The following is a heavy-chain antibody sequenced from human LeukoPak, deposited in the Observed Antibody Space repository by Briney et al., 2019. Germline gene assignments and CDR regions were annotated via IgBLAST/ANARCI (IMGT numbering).Heavy chain of an antibody. J-gene: IGHJ4*02. D-gene: IGHD3-3*01. Sequence: GGSLRLSCEASEFTFSSYSMNWVRQAPGKGLEWVSYITNSGNSKSYADSVKGRFTISRDNTKNSLYLQMNGLRAEDTAVYYCARDRNDFWSGYYDYWGQGTLVTVSS. CDR2: ITNSGNSK. V-gene: IGHV3-48*01. CDR3: ARDRNDFWSGYYDY. CDR1: EFTFSSYS.